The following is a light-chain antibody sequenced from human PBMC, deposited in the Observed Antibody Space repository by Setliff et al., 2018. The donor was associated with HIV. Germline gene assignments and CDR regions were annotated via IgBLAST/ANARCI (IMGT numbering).Light chain of an antibody. CDR1: SSNIGSNA. J-gene: IGLJ2*01. V-gene: IGLV1-44*01. Sequence: QSVLTQPPSASGSPGQRVTISCSGSSSNIGSNAVNWHQQLPKTAPKLLIYSNTQRPSGVPDRFSGSKSGTSASLAISGLQSDDEADYYCAAWGDSPEGPVFGGGTK. CDR3: AAWGDSPEGPV. CDR2: SNT.